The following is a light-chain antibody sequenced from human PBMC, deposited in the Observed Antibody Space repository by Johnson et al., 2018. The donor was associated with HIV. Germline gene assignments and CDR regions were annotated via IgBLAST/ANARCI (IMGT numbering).Light chain of an antibody. CDR2: DNN. CDR3: GTWDSYLTAGV. J-gene: IGLJ1*01. V-gene: IGLV1-51*01. CDR1: SSNVGSSF. Sequence: QSALTQPPSVSAAPGQTVTISCSGSSSNVGSSFVSWYRQVPGTAPKLLIYDNNKRPSGIPDRFSGSKSGTSATLGITGLQTGDEADYYCGTWDSYLTAGVFGSGTKVTVL.